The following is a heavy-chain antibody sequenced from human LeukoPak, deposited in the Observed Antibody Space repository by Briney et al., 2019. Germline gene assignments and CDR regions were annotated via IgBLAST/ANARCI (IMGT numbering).Heavy chain of an antibody. V-gene: IGHV1-18*01. J-gene: IGHJ3*02. CDR1: GYTFTSYG. D-gene: IGHD3-22*01. CDR2: ISAYNGNT. CDR3: ARDRITMIVVAPNDAFDI. Sequence: GASVKVSCKASGYTFTSYGISWVRQAPGQGLEWMGLISAYNGNTNYAQKLQGRVTMTTDTSTSTAYMELRSLRSDDTAVYYCARDRITMIVVAPNDAFDIWGQGTMVTVSS.